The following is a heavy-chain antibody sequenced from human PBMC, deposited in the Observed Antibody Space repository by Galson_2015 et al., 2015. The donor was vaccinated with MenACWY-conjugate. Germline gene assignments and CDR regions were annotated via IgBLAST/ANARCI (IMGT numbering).Heavy chain of an antibody. CDR3: ASHPPEGRGMVH. D-gene: IGHD1-14*01. CDR2: IDPHNSNT. J-gene: IGHJ6*02. CDR1: GYSFTNYW. Sequence: QSGAEVTKPGESLKISCKGSGYSFTNYWIGWVRQMPGRGLEWMGLIDPHNSNTRYSPSFQGQVTISADESISTAFLQWSSLKASHTAVLYCASHPPEGRGMVHSGRGTTATVYS. V-gene: IGHV5-51*01.